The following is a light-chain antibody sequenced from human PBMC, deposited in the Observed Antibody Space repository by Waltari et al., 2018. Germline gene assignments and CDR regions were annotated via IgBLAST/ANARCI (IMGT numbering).Light chain of an antibody. V-gene: IGLV1-44*01. CDR2: TDN. CDR3: AVWDDSLNGWV. J-gene: IGLJ3*02. CDR1: DSNNGRHL. Sequence: QSVLTQSPSASGTPGQRATIPCSGIDSNNGRHLVNWYQQFPGTAPKPLIHTDNQRPSGVPDRFSGSKSGTSASLAISGLQSEDEALYFCAVWDDSLNGWVFGGGTKVTVL.